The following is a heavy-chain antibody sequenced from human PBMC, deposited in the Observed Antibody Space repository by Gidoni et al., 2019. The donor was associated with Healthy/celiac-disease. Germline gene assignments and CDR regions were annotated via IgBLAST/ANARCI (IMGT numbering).Heavy chain of an antibody. V-gene: IGHV1-69*02. CDR1: GGTFSSYT. CDR2: IIPILGIA. CDR3: ARGSTVTTGYFDY. J-gene: IGHJ4*02. Sequence: QVQLLPSGAEVKKPGSSVKVACTASGGTFSSYTISWVRQAPGQGLEWMGRIIPILGIANYAQKFQGRVTITADKSTSTAYMELSSLRSEDTAVYYCARGSTVTTGYFDYWGQGTLVTVSS. D-gene: IGHD4-17*01.